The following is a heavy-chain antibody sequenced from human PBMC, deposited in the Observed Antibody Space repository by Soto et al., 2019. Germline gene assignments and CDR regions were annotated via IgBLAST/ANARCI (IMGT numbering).Heavy chain of an antibody. CDR3: ARVGGWYMLYFDY. J-gene: IGHJ4*02. CDR1: GFTFSSFW. V-gene: IGHV3-7*05. Sequence: GGSLRLSCAASGFTFSSFWMSWVRQAPGKGLEWVANIKEDGSEKYYVDSVKGRFTISRDNAKNSLYLQMNSLRAEDTAVYYWARVGGWYMLYFDYWGQGTLVTVSS. D-gene: IGHD6-19*01. CDR2: IKEDGSEK.